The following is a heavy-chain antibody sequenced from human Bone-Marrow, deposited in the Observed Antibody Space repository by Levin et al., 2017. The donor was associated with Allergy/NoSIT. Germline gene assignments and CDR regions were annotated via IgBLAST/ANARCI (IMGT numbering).Heavy chain of an antibody. D-gene: IGHD6-13*01. J-gene: IGHJ6*02. CDR2: TSFDGRNK. Sequence: QTGGSLRLSCAASGFSFRSYAMHWVRQAPGKGLEWVAVTSFDGRNKYYADSVKGRFTIFRDNSKNTLYVQMNSLRVEDTAVYYCARVIGSSWYPYYFYGMDVWGQGTAVTVSS. V-gene: IGHV3-30*04. CDR3: ARVIGSSWYPYYFYGMDV. CDR1: GFSFRSYA.